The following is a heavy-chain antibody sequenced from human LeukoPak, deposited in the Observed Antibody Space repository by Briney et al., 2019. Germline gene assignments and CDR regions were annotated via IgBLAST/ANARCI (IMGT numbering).Heavy chain of an antibody. J-gene: IGHJ4*02. D-gene: IGHD3-22*01. CDR1: GFTFRSYS. V-gene: IGHV3-21*01. CDR3: ARVFYDSSARGNQFDY. CDR2: ISSSGSYI. Sequence: GGSLRLSCAASGFTFRSYSMNWVRQAPGKGLEWVSSISSSGSYIYYADSVKGRFTISRDNAKNSLYLQVNSLRAEDTAVYYCARVFYDSSARGNQFDYWGQGTLVTVSS.